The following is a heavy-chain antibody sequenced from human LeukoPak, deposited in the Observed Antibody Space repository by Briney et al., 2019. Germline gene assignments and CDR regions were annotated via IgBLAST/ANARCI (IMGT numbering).Heavy chain of an antibody. J-gene: IGHJ4*02. V-gene: IGHV1-18*01. CDR2: ISANNGKT. CDR3: ARHGNALTHSEYFDY. D-gene: IGHD1-26*01. CDR1: GYTFTSYG. Sequence: GASVKVSCKASGYTFTSYGISWVRQAPGQGLEWMGWISANNGKTNYANTLQGRVTMTTDTSTSTAYLDLQSLRSDDTAIYYCARHGNALTHSEYFDYWGQGTLITVSS.